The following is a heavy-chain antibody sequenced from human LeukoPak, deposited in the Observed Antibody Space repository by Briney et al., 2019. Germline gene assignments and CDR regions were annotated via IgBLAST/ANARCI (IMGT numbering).Heavy chain of an antibody. J-gene: IGHJ5*02. CDR1: GYTFTGYY. D-gene: IGHD3-10*01. V-gene: IGHV1-2*02. CDR2: INPNSGGT. Sequence: ASVKVSCKASGYTFTGYYMHWVRQAPGQGLEWMGWINPNSGGTNYAQKFQGRVTMTRDTSISTAYMELSRLRSDDTAVYYCARDDGSGIYWFDPWGQGTLVTVSS. CDR3: ARDDGSGIYWFDP.